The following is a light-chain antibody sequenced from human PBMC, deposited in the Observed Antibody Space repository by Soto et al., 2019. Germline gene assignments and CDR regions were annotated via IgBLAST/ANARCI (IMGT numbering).Light chain of an antibody. CDR2: GNS. Sequence: QSVLTQPPSVSGAPGQRVTISCTGSSSNIGAGYDVHWYQQLPGTVPKLLIYGNSNRPSGVPDRFSGSKSGTSASLAITGLQAEDEADYYCQSHDSSLSVLWVFGGGTKVTVL. CDR1: SSNIGAGYD. J-gene: IGLJ3*02. CDR3: QSHDSSLSVLWV. V-gene: IGLV1-40*01.